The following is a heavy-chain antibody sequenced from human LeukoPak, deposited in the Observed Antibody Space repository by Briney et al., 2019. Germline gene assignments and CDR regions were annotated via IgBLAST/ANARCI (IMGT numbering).Heavy chain of an antibody. CDR1: GASISSDY. CDR3: ARHPFFNPFDY. CDR2: IYITGNT. Sequence: SETLSLTCTVSGASISSDYWSWIRQPPGKGLEWIGYIYITGNTNYSPSLKSRVTMSLDTSKNQFSLKLSSVTATDTAVYYCARHPFFNPFDYWGRGTLVTVSS. V-gene: IGHV4-59*08. D-gene: IGHD1-14*01. J-gene: IGHJ4*02.